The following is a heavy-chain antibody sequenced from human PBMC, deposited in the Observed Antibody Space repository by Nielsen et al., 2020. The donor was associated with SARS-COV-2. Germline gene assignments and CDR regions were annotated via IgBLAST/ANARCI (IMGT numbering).Heavy chain of an antibody. CDR3: ARDGLGIAVAGTVDYYYYGMDV. Sequence: WIRQPPGKGLEWVSSISSSSSYIYYADSVKGRFTISRDNAKNSLYLQMNSLRAEDTAVYYCARDGLGIAVAGTVDYYYYGMDVWGQGTTVTVFS. D-gene: IGHD6-19*01. V-gene: IGHV3-21*01. J-gene: IGHJ6*02. CDR2: ISSSSSYI.